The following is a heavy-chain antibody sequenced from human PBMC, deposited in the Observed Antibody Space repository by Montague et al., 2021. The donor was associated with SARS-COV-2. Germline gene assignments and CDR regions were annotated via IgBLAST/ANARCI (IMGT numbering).Heavy chain of an antibody. CDR3: ARIPVGSKYYFDF. J-gene: IGHJ4*02. CDR2: TYYRSKWYN. CDR1: GDSVSSNIAT. V-gene: IGHV6-1*01. Sequence: CAISGDSVSSNIATWNWIRQSPSRGFEWLGRTYYRSKWYNDYAESVKSRITIDPDTSKHQFSLHLNSATPEDTAVYYCARIPVGSKYYFDFWGQGTLVTASS. D-gene: IGHD2-2*01.